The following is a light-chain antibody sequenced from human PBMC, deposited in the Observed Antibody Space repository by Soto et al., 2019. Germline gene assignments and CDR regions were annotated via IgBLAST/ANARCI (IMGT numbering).Light chain of an antibody. Sequence: EIVLTQSPGPLALSPGESATLSCRASQSVASNYLAWYQQKPGQAPRLLIYGASIRATGIPDRFSGSASGTDFTLTISRLEPEDFAVYYCQQYGSSPLFTFGPGTKVDIK. J-gene: IGKJ3*01. V-gene: IGKV3-20*01. CDR2: GAS. CDR1: QSVASNY. CDR3: QQYGSSPLFT.